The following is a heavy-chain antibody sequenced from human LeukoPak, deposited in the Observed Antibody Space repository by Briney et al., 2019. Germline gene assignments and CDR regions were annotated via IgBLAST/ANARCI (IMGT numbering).Heavy chain of an antibody. CDR3: ARAGIAAALDY. CDR2: INPNSGGT. J-gene: IGHJ4*02. Sequence: EASVKVSCKASGYTFTDYYMHWVRQAPGQGLEWMGWINPNSGGTNYAQKFQGRVTMTRDTSISTAYMELSRPRSDDTAVYYCARAGIAAALDYWGQGTLVTVSS. D-gene: IGHD6-13*01. V-gene: IGHV1-2*02. CDR1: GYTFTDYY.